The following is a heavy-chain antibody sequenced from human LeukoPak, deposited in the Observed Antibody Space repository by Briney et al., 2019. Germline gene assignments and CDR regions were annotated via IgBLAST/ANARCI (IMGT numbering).Heavy chain of an antibody. CDR1: GYTFTDYY. CDR3: GRNRLGKALDI. V-gene: IGHV1-2*02. J-gene: IGHJ3*02. D-gene: IGHD7-27*01. CDR2: INPNSGGT. Sequence: ASVKVSFKASGYTFTDYYLHWVRQAPGQGLEWMGWINPNSGGTKFEQNFQDRVTMTRDTSISTAYLELSRLRSDDTAVYYCGRNRLGKALDIWGQGTLVTVSS.